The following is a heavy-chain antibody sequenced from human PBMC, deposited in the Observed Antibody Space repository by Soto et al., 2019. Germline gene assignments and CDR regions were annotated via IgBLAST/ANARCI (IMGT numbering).Heavy chain of an antibody. CDR3: ARAYVDLRYYYYRMDV. Sequence: PGGSLRLSCAASGFTFSSYSMNWVRQAPGKGLEWVSYISSSSSTIYYADSVKGRFTISRDNAKNSLYLQMNSLRDEDTAVYYCARAYVDLRYYYYRMDVWGQGTTVTVSS. V-gene: IGHV3-48*02. J-gene: IGHJ6*02. CDR1: GFTFSSYS. D-gene: IGHD5-12*01. CDR2: ISSSSSTI.